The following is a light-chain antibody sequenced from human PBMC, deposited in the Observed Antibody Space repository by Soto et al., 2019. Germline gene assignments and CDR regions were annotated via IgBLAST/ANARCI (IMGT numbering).Light chain of an antibody. V-gene: IGKV3-11*01. Sequence: EIVLTQSPATLSLSPGERATLSCRASQSVSSYLAWYQQKPGQAPRLLIYDASNRATGIPARFSGSGSGTDFTLTISGLEPEDFAVYYCQQRSNWPRFTVGPGTKVDIK. CDR3: QQRSNWPRFT. J-gene: IGKJ3*01. CDR2: DAS. CDR1: QSVSSY.